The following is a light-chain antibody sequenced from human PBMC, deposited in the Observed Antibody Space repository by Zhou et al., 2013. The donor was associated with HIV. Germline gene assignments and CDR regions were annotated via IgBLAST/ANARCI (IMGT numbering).Light chain of an antibody. J-gene: IGKJ4*01. CDR1: QSVSSRS. CDR2: GAS. V-gene: IGKV3-20*01. Sequence: ELVLTQSPGTLSLSPGERASLSCRASQSVSSRSLAWYQQRSGQAPRLLIYGASSRATGIPDRFTGSGFGADFALTIDRLEPEDSAIYFCHLYGSSSALSFGGGTRVEI. CDR3: HLYGSSSALS.